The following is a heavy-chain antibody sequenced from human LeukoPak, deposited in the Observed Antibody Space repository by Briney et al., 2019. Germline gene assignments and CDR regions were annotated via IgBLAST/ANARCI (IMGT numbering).Heavy chain of an antibody. CDR3: ARERVVPAAPLDY. J-gene: IGHJ4*02. V-gene: IGHV4-39*07. CDR2: IYYSGST. CDR1: GGSTSSSSYY. D-gene: IGHD2-2*01. Sequence: PSETLSLTCTVSGGSTSSSSYYWGWIRQPPGKGLEWIGSIYYSGSTYYNPSLKSRVTISVDTSKNQFSLKLSSVTAADTAVYYCARERVVPAAPLDYWGQGTLVTVSS.